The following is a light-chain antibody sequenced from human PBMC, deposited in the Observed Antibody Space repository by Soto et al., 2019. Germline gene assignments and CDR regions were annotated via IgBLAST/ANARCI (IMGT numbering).Light chain of an antibody. CDR2: WAS. V-gene: IGKV4-1*01. Sequence: DILMTQSPDSLAVSLGERATINCKSSQSIFYSSNNKNYLTWYQQKPGQPPKLLIYWASTRESGVPDRFSGSGSGTDFTLTISSLQAEDVEVYYCQQYYSTPWTFGQGTMVDIK. CDR1: QSIFYSSNNKNY. CDR3: QQYYSTPWT. J-gene: IGKJ1*01.